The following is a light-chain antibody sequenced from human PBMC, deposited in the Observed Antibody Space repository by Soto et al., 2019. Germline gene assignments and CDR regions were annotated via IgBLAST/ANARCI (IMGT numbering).Light chain of an antibody. V-gene: IGLV2-14*01. CDR2: EVS. CDR1: SSDVGAYTS. J-gene: IGLJ1*01. Sequence: QSVLTQPASVSGSPGQSITISCTGTSSDVGAYTSVSWYQQHPGKAPKLIIYEVSNRPPGISTRFSGSKSASTASLTISGLQAEDESDYYCSSYTSSSTYVFGTGTKVTVL. CDR3: SSYTSSSTYV.